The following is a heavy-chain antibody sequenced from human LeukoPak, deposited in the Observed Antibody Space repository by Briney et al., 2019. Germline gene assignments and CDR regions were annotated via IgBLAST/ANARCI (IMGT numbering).Heavy chain of an antibody. V-gene: IGHV3-21*01. D-gene: IGHD5-24*01. CDR1: GFTFSSYT. CDR2: ISSSSSYI. J-gene: IGHJ4*02. Sequence: GGSLRVSCAASGFTFSSYTMTWVRQAPEEGLEWVSSISSSSSYIYYADSVKGRFTISRDNAKKSLFLQMNSLRAEDTAVYYCATQRDGYNAPFDYWGQGTLVTVSS. CDR3: ATQRDGYNAPFDY.